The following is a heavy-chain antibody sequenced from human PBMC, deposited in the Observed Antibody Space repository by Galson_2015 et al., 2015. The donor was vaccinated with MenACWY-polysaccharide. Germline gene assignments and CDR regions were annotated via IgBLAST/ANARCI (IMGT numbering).Heavy chain of an antibody. J-gene: IGHJ4*02. D-gene: IGHD3-22*01. V-gene: IGHV1-2*02. CDR2: INPTSGNT. Sequence: SVKVSCKASGYTFTDYFIHWVRQAPGQGLEWMGWINPTSGNTKHERKFQGRVTTTRDRSISTVYMELSKLRADDTAVYYCTRDRGSNNGYYWGQGTLVTVSS. CDR3: TRDRGSNNGYY. CDR1: GYTFTDYF.